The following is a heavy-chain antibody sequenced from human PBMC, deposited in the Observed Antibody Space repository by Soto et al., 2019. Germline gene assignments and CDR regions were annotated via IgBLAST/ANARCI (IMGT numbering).Heavy chain of an antibody. CDR2: CDPEDGET. V-gene: IGHV1-24*01. CDR1: GYTLTELS. CDR3: AGLHSYYDFWSGYPTPGSGWFDP. Sequence: GASVKVSCKVSGYTLTELSMHWVRQAPGKGLEWMGGCDPEDGETIYAQKFQGRVTMTEDTSTDTAYMELSRLRSEDTAVYYCAGLHSYYDFWSGYPTPGSGWFDPWGQGTLVTVSS. D-gene: IGHD3-3*01. J-gene: IGHJ5*02.